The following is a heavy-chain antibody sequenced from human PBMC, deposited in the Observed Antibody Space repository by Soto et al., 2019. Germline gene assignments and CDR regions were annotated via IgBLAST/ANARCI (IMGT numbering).Heavy chain of an antibody. CDR3: ARVSGSGSYYYYYGMDV. Sequence: KQSQTLSLTCAISGDSVSSNSAAWNWIRQSPSRGLEWLGRTYYRSKWYNDYAVSVKSRITINPDTSKNQFSLQLNSVTPEDTAVYYCARVSGSGSYYYYYGMDVWGQGTTVTVSS. D-gene: IGHD3-10*01. J-gene: IGHJ6*02. V-gene: IGHV6-1*01. CDR2: TYYRSKWYN. CDR1: GDSVSSNSAA.